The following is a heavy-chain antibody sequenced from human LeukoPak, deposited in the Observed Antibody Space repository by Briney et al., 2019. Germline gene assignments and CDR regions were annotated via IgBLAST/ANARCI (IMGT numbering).Heavy chain of an antibody. CDR1: GGTFSSYA. Sequence: SVKVSFKASGGTFSSYAISWVRQAPGQGLEWMGGIIPIFGTANYAQKFQGRVTITADESTSTAYMELSSLRSEDTAVYYCARATIPLLRYFVTLYFDYWGQGTLVTVSS. CDR2: IIPIFGTA. CDR3: ARATIPLLRYFVTLYFDY. J-gene: IGHJ4*02. V-gene: IGHV1-69*13. D-gene: IGHD3-9*01.